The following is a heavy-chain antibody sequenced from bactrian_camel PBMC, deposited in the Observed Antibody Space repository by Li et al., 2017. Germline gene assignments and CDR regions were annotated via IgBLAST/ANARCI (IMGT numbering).Heavy chain of an antibody. CDR2: LYPGGGTR. Sequence: VQLVESGGGSVQAGGSLRLSCVHSGYGHITKCMGWFRQAPGKEREGVAALYPGGGTRLYADSVKGRFIISQDNAEEMLYLEMTMLGPDDTAVYYCAARGIGCNLNTPDDFHFWGRGTQVTVS. CDR3: AARGIGCNLNTPDDFHF. J-gene: IGHJ6*01. D-gene: IGHD3*01. CDR1: GYGHITKC. V-gene: IGHV3S54*01.